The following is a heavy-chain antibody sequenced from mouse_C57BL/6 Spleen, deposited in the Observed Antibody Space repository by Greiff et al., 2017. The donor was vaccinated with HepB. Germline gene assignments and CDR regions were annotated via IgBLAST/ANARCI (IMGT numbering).Heavy chain of an antibody. CDR2: IDPNSGGT. D-gene: IGHD1-1*01. V-gene: IGHV1-72*01. CDR3: ARSKDYGSSYDYYAMDY. J-gene: IGHJ4*01. Sequence: QVQLKQPGAELVKPGASVKLSCKASGYTFTSYWMHWVKQRPGRGLEWIGRIDPNSGGTKYNEKFKSKATLTVDKPSSTAYMQLSSLTSEDSAVYYCARSKDYGSSYDYYAMDYWGQGTSVTVSS. CDR1: GYTFTSYW.